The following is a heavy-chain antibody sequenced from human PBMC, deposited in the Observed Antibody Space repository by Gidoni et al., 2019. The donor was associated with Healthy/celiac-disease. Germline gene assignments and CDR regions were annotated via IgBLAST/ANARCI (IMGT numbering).Heavy chain of an antibody. CDR1: GVPFVCYA. CDR2: IMGSSAST. D-gene: IGHD2-21*02. Sequence: EVQLLESGGCLVQPGGSLRVHCAASGVPFVCYAMSWVRQAPGKGLEVFSVIMGSSASTYYADSVNGRFTISRDNSKNTLFLQMIILRAEDMAVYYCAKGRFGGNSVPDAFDIWGQGTMVTVSS. CDR3: AKGRFGGNSVPDAFDI. V-gene: IGHV3-23*01. J-gene: IGHJ3*02.